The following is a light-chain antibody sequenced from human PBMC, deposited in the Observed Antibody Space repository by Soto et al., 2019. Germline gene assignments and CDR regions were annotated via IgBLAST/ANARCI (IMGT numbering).Light chain of an antibody. CDR2: YKSDSDK. J-gene: IGLJ2*01. Sequence: QPVLTQPSSLSASPGASASLTCTLRSDINVGPHRIYWYQQKPGSRPQHLLTYKSDSDKQQGSGVPSRFSGSKDASANAAILLISGLQSEDEADYYCMIWHSTAVVFGGGTKLTVL. CDR3: MIWHSTAVV. CDR1: SDINVGPHR. V-gene: IGLV5-45*03.